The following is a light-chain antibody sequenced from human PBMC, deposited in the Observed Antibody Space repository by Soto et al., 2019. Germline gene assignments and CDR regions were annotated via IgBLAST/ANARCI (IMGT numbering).Light chain of an antibody. J-gene: IGLJ2*01. Sequence: QSVLTQPASVSGSPGQSITITCTGTSSDVGSHNYVSWYQQEPGKAPKVMIFEVSNRPSGVSNRFSGSKSGNTASLTISGLQAADEATYYCSSHTSRFTLIFGGGTKLTVL. CDR2: EVS. CDR1: SSDVGSHNY. CDR3: SSHTSRFTLI. V-gene: IGLV2-14*01.